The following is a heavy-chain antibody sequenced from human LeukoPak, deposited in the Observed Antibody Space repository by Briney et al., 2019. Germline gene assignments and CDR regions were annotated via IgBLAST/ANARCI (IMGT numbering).Heavy chain of an antibody. D-gene: IGHD3-16*02. CDR2: ISYDGSNK. CDR3: AKDGVITFGGVIDHDAFDI. J-gene: IGHJ3*02. V-gene: IGHV3-30*18. CDR1: GFTFSSYG. Sequence: GGSLRLSCAASGFTFSSYGMHWVRQAPGKGLEWEAVISYDGSNKYYADSVKGRFTISRDNSKNTLYLQMNSLRAEDTAVYYCAKDGVITFGGVIDHDAFDIWGQGTMVTVSS.